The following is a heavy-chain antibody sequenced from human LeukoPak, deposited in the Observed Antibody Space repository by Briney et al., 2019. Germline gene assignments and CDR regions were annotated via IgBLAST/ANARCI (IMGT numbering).Heavy chain of an antibody. V-gene: IGHV4-59*08. CDR1: GGSISSYY. Sequence: SETLSLTCTVSGGSISSYYWSWIRQPPGRGLEWIGYIYYSGSTNYNPSLKSRVTISVDTSKNQFSLKLSSVTAADTAVYYCARNDGSGWYRFDYWGQGTLVTVSS. CDR2: IYYSGST. D-gene: IGHD6-19*01. J-gene: IGHJ4*02. CDR3: ARNDGSGWYRFDY.